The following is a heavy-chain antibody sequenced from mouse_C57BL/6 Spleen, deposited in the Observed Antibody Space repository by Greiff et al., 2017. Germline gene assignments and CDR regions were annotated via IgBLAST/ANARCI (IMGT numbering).Heavy chain of an antibody. CDR1: GYTFTSYW. D-gene: IGHD3-2*02. CDR3: AIDSSGYTWFAY. J-gene: IGHJ3*01. CDR2: IHPSDSDT. V-gene: IGHV1-74*01. Sequence: QVQLQQPGAELLKPGASVKVSCKASGYTFTSYWLPWVKQRPGQGLEWIGRIHPSDSDTNYNQKFKGKATLTVDKSSSTAYMQLSSLTSEDSAVYYCAIDSSGYTWFAYWGQGTLVTVSA.